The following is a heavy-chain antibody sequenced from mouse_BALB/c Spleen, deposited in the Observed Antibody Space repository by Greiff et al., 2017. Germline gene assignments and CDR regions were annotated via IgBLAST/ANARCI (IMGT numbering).Heavy chain of an antibody. V-gene: IGHV1-69*02. J-gene: IGHJ4*01. CDR3: ARRSTMNRRAFDY. Sequence: VQLQQPGAELVKPGASVKLSCKASGYTFTSYWMNWVKQRPGRGLEWIGRIDPSDSETHYNQKFKDKATLTVDKSSSTAYIQLSSMTSEDSAFYYCARRSTMNRRAFDYWGQGTPVTVSS. CDR1: GYTFTSYW. CDR2: IDPSDSET. D-gene: IGHD2-4*01.